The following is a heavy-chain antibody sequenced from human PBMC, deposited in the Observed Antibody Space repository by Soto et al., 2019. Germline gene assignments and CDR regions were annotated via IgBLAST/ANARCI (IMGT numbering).Heavy chain of an antibody. V-gene: IGHV3-74*01. Sequence: EVPLVESVGALVQPGGSLRLSCAVAGYTFGNHWIHWVRQAPGKGLEWVSLMNSDGGIINYADSVKGRFTGSRDNAKNTLYLQMIRLRVEDTAVYYCATAEVDYWGPGTLVTVFS. CDR1: GYTFGNHW. CDR3: ATAEVDY. J-gene: IGHJ4*02. CDR2: MNSDGGII.